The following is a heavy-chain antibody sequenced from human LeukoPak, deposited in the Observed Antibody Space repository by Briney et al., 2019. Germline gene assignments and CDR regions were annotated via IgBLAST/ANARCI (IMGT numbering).Heavy chain of an antibody. Sequence: GGSLRLSCVASGFTLTHAWMNWVRQAPGKGGEWVGRIKKEGEGGTTDYATPVKGRFTISRDDSKNTVYLEMNRLGTEDTAVYYCVADPANCCYALDVWGQGTTVIVSS. CDR3: VADPANCCYALDV. J-gene: IGHJ6*02. V-gene: IGHV3-15*01. CDR2: IKKEGEGGTT. CDR1: GFTLTHAW.